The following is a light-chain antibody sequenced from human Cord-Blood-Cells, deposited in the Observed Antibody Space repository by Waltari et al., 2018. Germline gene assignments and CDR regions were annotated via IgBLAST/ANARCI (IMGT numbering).Light chain of an antibody. CDR1: PSVLYSSNNKNY. Sequence: DIVMNQSTDSLAVSLGERATINCKSSPSVLYSSNNKNYLAWYQQKPGQPPKLIIYWASTRESGVPDRFSGSGSGTDFTLTISSLQAEDVAVYYCQQYYSTPYTFGQGTKLEIK. V-gene: IGKV4-1*01. J-gene: IGKJ2*01. CDR3: QQYYSTPYT. CDR2: WAS.